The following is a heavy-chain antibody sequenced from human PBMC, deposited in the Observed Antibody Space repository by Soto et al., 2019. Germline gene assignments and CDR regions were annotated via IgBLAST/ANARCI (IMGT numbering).Heavy chain of an antibody. J-gene: IGHJ4*02. Sequence: SGTMYLARAVSGETMNSSYWAGIRNPPGKGLEWIGYIYYSGSTTYNPALKSRVTISVDTSKNQFSLKLSSVTAAHTAVYYCARRYGGYFNFCGQGTLVTVSS. D-gene: IGHD4-17*01. CDR1: GETMNSSY. V-gene: IGHV4-59*08. CDR2: IYYSGST. CDR3: ARRYGGYFNF.